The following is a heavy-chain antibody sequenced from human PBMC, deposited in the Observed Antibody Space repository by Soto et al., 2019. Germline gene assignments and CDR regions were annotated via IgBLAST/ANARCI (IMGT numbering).Heavy chain of an antibody. Sequence: HPGGSLRLSCAASGFTFSTYAMIWVRQAPGKELEWVSVITGSGGSTYYADSVKGRFTISRDTSKNTQIQQINNLKAEDTAEYYCAKDRYGDYGGIDYWGQGTMVTVSS. J-gene: IGHJ4*02. CDR1: GFTFSTYA. V-gene: IGHV3-23*01. CDR2: ITGSGGST. CDR3: AKDRYGDYGGIDY. D-gene: IGHD4-17*01.